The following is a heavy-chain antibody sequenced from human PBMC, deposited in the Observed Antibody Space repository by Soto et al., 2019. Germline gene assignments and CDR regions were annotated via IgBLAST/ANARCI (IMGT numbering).Heavy chain of an antibody. V-gene: IGHV4-39*01. CDR1: GDFISNTTYY. Sequence: SETLSLTCSVSGDFISNTTYYLAWVRQAPGKGLEWFGSIYFSGSGTSHYNASLKSRVTISVDTSKNQFSLKLTSVTAADTAVYYCARPRYSFGTSGYSPFDYWGQGTLVT. CDR2: IYFSGSGTS. D-gene: IGHD3-22*01. J-gene: IGHJ4*02. CDR3: ARPRYSFGTSGYSPFDY.